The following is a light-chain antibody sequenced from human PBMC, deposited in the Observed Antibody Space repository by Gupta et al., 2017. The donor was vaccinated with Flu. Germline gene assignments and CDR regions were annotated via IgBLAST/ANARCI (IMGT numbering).Light chain of an antibody. CDR3: QQYYDYRA. V-gene: IGKV1-5*03. CDR1: QNIYTS. Sequence: GDRVTITCWASQNIYTSLGWYQQKPGKAPNLLNYKASSLQSGVPPRFSGSGPGTEFTLTISSMQPDDFATYYCQQYYDYRAFGQGTKVEIK. J-gene: IGKJ1*01. CDR2: KAS.